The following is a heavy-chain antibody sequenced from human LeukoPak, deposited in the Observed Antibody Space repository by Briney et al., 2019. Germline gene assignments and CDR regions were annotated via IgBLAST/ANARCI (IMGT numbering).Heavy chain of an antibody. CDR3: ARGRDGYSSSPIDY. D-gene: IGHD6-6*01. Sequence: PGGSLRLSCAASGFTVSSNYMSWVRQAPGMGLEWVSVIYSGGSTYYADSVKGRFTISRDNSKNTLYLQMNSLGAEDTAVYYCARGRDGYSSSPIDYWGQGTLVTVSS. J-gene: IGHJ4*02. CDR2: IYSGGST. V-gene: IGHV3-53*01. CDR1: GFTVSSNY.